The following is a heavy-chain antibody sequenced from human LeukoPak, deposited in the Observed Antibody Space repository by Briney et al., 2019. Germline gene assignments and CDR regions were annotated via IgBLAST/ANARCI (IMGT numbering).Heavy chain of an antibody. V-gene: IGHV3-23*01. D-gene: IGHD3-10*01. Sequence: GGSLRLSCAPSGFIFSSYATSWVSQAPGKGLEWVAATSASGGNTYYAGSVKGWVTISRDNSKNALYLQMNSLRAEDTAVYYCAKRRELPYFDYWGQGTLVTVSS. CDR3: AKRRELPYFDY. CDR2: TSASGGNT. CDR1: GFIFSSYA. J-gene: IGHJ4*02.